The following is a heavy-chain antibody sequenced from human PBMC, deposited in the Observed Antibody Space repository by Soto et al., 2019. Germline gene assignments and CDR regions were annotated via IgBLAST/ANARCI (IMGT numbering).Heavy chain of an antibody. CDR3: ARLDFLDEC. D-gene: IGHD3-3*01. Sequence: PSETLSLTCTVSGGSVSSGSYYWSWIRQPPGKGLEWIGYIYYSGSTNYNPSLKSRVTMSVDTSKNQFSLKLNSVAAADTAIYYCARLDFLDECWGQGTLVTVSS. CDR2: IYYSGST. V-gene: IGHV4-61*01. CDR1: GGSVSSGSYY. J-gene: IGHJ4*02.